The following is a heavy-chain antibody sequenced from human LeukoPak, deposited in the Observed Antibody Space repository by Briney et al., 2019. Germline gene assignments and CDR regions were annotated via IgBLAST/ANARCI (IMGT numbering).Heavy chain of an antibody. J-gene: IGHJ5*02. V-gene: IGHV4-4*02. D-gene: IGHD3-22*01. Sequence: SETLSLTCAVSGGSISSSNWWSWVRQPPGKGLEWIGEIYHNGSTNYNPSLKSRVTISVDKSKNQFSLKLSSVTAADTAVYYCARAVGDYYDSRWFDPWGQGTLVTVSS. CDR2: IYHNGST. CDR1: GGSISSSNW. CDR3: ARAVGDYYDSRWFDP.